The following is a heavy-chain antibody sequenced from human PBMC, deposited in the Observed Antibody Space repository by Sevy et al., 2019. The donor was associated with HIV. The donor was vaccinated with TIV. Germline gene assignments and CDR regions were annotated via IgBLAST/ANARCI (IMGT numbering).Heavy chain of an antibody. Sequence: ASVKVSCKASGYSFTSYGISWVRQAPGQGLEWMGWISTLNVNTNNAQKFQGRVTMTTDTSTSTAYMERRSLRSDDTAVYYCAGDDCSSLSCHGSLLYWGQGTLVTVSS. D-gene: IGHD2-2*01. CDR3: AGDDCSSLSCHGSLLY. CDR2: ISTLNVNT. CDR1: GYSFTSYG. V-gene: IGHV1-18*01. J-gene: IGHJ4*02.